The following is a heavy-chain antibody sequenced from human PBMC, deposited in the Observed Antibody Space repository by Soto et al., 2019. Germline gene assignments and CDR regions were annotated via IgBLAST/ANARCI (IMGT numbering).Heavy chain of an antibody. CDR1: GFTFSDYY. CDR2: ISRSRSYT. CDR3: ARVAYDAFDI. Sequence: QVQLVESGGGLVKPGGSLRLSCAASGFTFSDYYMNWIRQAPGKGLEWVSYISRSRSYTNYADSVKGRFTISRDNAKNSLYLQMNSLRAEDTAVYYCARVAYDAFDIWGQGTMVTVSS. J-gene: IGHJ3*02. D-gene: IGHD3-16*01. V-gene: IGHV3-11*05.